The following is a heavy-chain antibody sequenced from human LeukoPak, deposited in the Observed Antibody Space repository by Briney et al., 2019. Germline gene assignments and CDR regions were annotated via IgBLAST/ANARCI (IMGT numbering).Heavy chain of an antibody. CDR2: IYYSGST. CDR3: ARVGATSGSYLFDY. V-gene: IGHV4-39*07. CDR1: GGSISSGSYY. D-gene: IGHD1-26*01. J-gene: IGHJ4*02. Sequence: SETLSLTCTVSGGSISSGSYYWSWIRQPAGKGLEWIGSIYYSGSTYYNPSLKSRVTISVDTSKNQFSLKLSSVTAADTAVYYCARVGATSGSYLFDYWGQGTLVTVSS.